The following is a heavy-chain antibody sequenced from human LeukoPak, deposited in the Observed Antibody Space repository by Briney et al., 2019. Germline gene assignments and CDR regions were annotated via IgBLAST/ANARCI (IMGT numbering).Heavy chain of an antibody. J-gene: IGHJ4*02. V-gene: IGHV4-59*08. CDR2: IHYSGST. Sequence: PSETLSLTCTVCSASISSAYWSWVRRPPEKGLEWIGYIHYSGSTTYNPSLKSRVTMSVDTSKNQFSLKLTSVTAADTAVFYCARSYSSGWFYFDDWGQGTLVTVSS. CDR3: ARSYSSGWFYFDD. D-gene: IGHD6-19*01. CDR1: SASISSAY.